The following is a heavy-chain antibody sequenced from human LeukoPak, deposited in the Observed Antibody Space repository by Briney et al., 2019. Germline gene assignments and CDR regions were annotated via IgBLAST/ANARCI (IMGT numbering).Heavy chain of an antibody. CDR3: ARDVAVADTYGMDV. CDR1: GFTFSSYS. CDR2: ISSSSSYI. V-gene: IGHV3-21*01. J-gene: IGHJ6*02. Sequence: GGSLRLSCAASGFTFSSYSMNWVRQAPGKGLEWVSSISSSSSYIYYADSVKGRFTISRDNAKNSLYLQMNSLRAEDAAVYYCARDVAVADTYGMDVWGQGTTVTVSS. D-gene: IGHD6-19*01.